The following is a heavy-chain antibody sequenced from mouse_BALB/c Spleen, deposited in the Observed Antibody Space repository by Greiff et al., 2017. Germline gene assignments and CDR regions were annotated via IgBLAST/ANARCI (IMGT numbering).Heavy chain of an antibody. CDR1: GFSLTSYG. Sequence: VKLVESGPGLVAPSQSLSITCTVSGFSLTSYGVHWVRQPPGKGLEWLGVIWAGGSTNYNSALMSRLSISKDNSKSQVFLKMNSLQTDDTAMYYCARPYRSNAMDYWGQGTSVTVSS. D-gene: IGHD2-14*01. CDR3: ARPYRSNAMDY. CDR2: IWAGGST. J-gene: IGHJ4*01. V-gene: IGHV2-9*02.